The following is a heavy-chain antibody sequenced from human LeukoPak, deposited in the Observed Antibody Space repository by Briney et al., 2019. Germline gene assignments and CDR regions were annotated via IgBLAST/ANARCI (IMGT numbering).Heavy chain of an antibody. V-gene: IGHV2-5*02. D-gene: IGHD3-10*01. CDR2: IYLDDDK. J-gene: IGHJ4*02. CDR3: AHRKSGSFISLDY. Sequence: SPTLVHPPPTLTLTCTFSGSSFRNHGGGVGWIRQPPGKALERLSLIYLDDDKRFSPSPQSRLTITKDTSKNHVVLTMTNMDPVDTATYYCAHRKSGSFISLDYWGQGTLVTVSS. CDR1: GSSFRNHGGG.